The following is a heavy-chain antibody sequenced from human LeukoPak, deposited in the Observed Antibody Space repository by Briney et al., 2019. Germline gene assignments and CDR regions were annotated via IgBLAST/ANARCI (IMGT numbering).Heavy chain of an antibody. CDR2: IYSGGGT. Sequence: GGSLRLSCAASAFTVSTNHMSWVRQAPGKGLEWVSLIYSGGGTYYADSVKGRFTTSRDNSKNTLYLQMNSLRAEDTAVYYCARPSGYDLAYWGQGTLVTVSS. V-gene: IGHV3-66*04. CDR3: ARPSGYDLAY. D-gene: IGHD5-12*01. J-gene: IGHJ4*02. CDR1: AFTVSTNH.